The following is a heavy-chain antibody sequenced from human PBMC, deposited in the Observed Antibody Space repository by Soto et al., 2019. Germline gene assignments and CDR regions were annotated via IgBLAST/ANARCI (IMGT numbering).Heavy chain of an antibody. CDR3: ARHPERIAQIGWFDP. J-gene: IGHJ5*02. V-gene: IGHV3-48*01. D-gene: IGHD6-13*01. Sequence: GGYLRLSCAASALTFSSYSMNWVRQAPGKGLEWVSYISSSSSTIYYADSVKGRFTISRDNAKNSLYLQMNSLRAEDTAVYYCARHPERIAQIGWFDPWGQGT. CDR2: ISSSSSTI. CDR1: ALTFSSYS.